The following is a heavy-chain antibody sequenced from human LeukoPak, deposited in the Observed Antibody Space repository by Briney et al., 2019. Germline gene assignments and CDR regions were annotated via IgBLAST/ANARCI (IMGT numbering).Heavy chain of an antibody. J-gene: IGHJ4*02. CDR1: GFTFSSYG. V-gene: IGHV3-30*02. D-gene: IGHD1-26*01. CDR2: IRYDGSNK. CDR3: AKDLYSGSYRGGCFDY. Sequence: GGSLRLSCAASGFTFSSYGMHWVRQAPGKGLEWVAFIRYDGSNKYYADSVKGRFTISRDNFKNTLYLQMNSLRAEDTAVYYCAKDLYSGSYRGGCFDYWGQGTLVTVSS.